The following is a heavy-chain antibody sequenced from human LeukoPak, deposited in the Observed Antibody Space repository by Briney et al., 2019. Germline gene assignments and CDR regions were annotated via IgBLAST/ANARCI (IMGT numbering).Heavy chain of an antibody. D-gene: IGHD3-9*01. J-gene: IGHJ6*03. CDR1: GGSISSGGYY. V-gene: IGHV4-30-2*01. Sequence: SQTLSLTCTVSGGSISSGGYYWSWIRQPPGKGLEWIGYIYHSGSTYYNPSLKSRVTISVDRSKNQFSLKLSSVTAADTAVYYCARGYFEYYYYYMAVWGKGTTVTVSS. CDR2: IYHSGST. CDR3: ARGYFEYYYYYMAV.